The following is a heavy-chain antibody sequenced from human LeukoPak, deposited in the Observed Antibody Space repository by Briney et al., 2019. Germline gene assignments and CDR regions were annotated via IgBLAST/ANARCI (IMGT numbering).Heavy chain of an antibody. CDR3: TRNDRWLVPGY. Sequence: PSETLSLTCTVSGGYISSSTYYWGWIRQPPGKGLEWIGSIYYSGRTYYNPSLKSRVTTLLDTSKNQFSLKLSSVTAADTAVYYCTRNDRWLVPGYWGRGTLVTVSS. J-gene: IGHJ4*02. CDR1: GGYISSSTYY. D-gene: IGHD6-19*01. CDR2: IYYSGRT. V-gene: IGHV4-39*07.